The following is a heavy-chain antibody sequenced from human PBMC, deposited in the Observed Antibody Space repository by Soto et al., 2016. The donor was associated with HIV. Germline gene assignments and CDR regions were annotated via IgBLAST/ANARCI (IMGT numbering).Heavy chain of an antibody. J-gene: IGHJ3*02. D-gene: IGHD1-26*01. V-gene: IGHV3-9*03. Sequence: VQLVESGGGLVQPGRSLRLSCAASGFTFDDYAMHWVRQAPGKGLEWVSGISWNSGSIGYADSVKGRFTISRDNAKNSLYLQMNSLRAEDMALYYCAKGSVGAGGAFDIWGQGTMVTVSS. CDR3: AKGSVGAGGAFDI. CDR1: GFTFDDYA. CDR2: ISWNSGSI.